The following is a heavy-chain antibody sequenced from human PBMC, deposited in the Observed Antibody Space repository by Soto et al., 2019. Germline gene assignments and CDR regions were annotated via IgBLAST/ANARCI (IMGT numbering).Heavy chain of an antibody. V-gene: IGHV3-23*01. CDR1: GFTFSSYV. D-gene: IGHD2-15*01. CDR3: AKVRIGAYCRCGTCYSPDY. CDR2: ISGTGGT. Sequence: EVQLWESGGGLVQPGGSLRLSCAVSGFTFSSYVMTWVRQAPGKGLEWVAAISGTGGTYYADYVTGRFTISRDNFKNALYLQLNRLRDEYTAVYYCAKVRIGAYCRCGTCYSPDYWGQGTQVIVPS. J-gene: IGHJ4*02.